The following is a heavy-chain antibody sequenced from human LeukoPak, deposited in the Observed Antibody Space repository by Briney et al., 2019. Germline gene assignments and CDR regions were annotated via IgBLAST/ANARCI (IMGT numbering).Heavy chain of an antibody. CDR3: ARDWDIVVVPAVYLLPGGDYYYMDV. J-gene: IGHJ6*03. V-gene: IGHV1-18*01. CDR2: ISAYNGNT. CDR1: GYTFTSYG. D-gene: IGHD2-2*01. Sequence: ASVKVSCKASGYTFTSYGISWVRQAPGQGLEWMAWISAYNGNTNYAQKLKGRVTMTTDTSTSTAYMELRSMRSEDTAVYYCARDWDIVVVPAVYLLPGGDYYYMDVWGKGTTVTVSS.